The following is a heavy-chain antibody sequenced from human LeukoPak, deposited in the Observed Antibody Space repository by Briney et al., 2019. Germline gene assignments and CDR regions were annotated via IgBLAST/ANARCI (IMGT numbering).Heavy chain of an antibody. CDR1: GGTISSSSYY. V-gene: IGHV4-39*01. J-gene: IGHJ4*02. CDR2: IYYSGTT. CDR3: ARHVRFLEWLSSYYFDY. D-gene: IGHD3-3*01. Sequence: KPSETLSLTCTVSGGTISSSSYYWGWIRQPPGKGLEWIGSIYYSGTTYYNPSLKSRVTISVDTSKSQFSLRLTSVTAADTAVYYCARHVRFLEWLSSYYFDYWGPGTLVTVSS.